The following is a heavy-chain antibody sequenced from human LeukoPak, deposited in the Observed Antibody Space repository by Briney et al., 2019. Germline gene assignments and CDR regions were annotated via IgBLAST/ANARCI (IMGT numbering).Heavy chain of an antibody. CDR1: GGSISSYY. D-gene: IGHD3-3*01. CDR2: IYYSGST. J-gene: IGHJ6*03. Sequence: SETLSLTCTVSGGSISSYYWSWIRQPPGKGLEWIGYIYYSGSTNYNPSLKSRVTISVDTSKNQFSLKLSSVTAADTAAYYCARTCITIFGEYYYYYMDVWGKGTTVTVSS. V-gene: IGHV4-59*01. CDR3: ARTCITIFGEYYYYYMDV.